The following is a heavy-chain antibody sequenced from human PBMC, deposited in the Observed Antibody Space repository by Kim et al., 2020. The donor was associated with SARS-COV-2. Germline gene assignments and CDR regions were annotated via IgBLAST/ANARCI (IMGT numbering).Heavy chain of an antibody. Sequence: GRTNPNPSPQSRVTISVDTSQNQFSLKLSSVNAADTAVYYCAARIQLVDYWGQGTLVTVSS. D-gene: IGHD5-18*01. CDR2: GRT. V-gene: IGHV4-59*01. CDR3: AARIQLVDY. J-gene: IGHJ4*02.